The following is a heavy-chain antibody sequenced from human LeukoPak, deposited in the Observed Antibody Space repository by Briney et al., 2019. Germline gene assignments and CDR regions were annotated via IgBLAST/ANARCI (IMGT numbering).Heavy chain of an antibody. V-gene: IGHV1-46*01. J-gene: IGHJ4*02. CDR1: GYTFTSYY. D-gene: IGHD6-19*01. CDR3: ARSSIAVAGTGY. Sequence: ASVKVSCKASGYTFTSYYMHWVRQAPGQGLEWMGIINPSGGSTSYAQKFQGRVTMTRDTSTGTVYMELSSLRSEDTAVYYCARSSIAVAGTGYWGQGTLVTVSS. CDR2: INPSGGST.